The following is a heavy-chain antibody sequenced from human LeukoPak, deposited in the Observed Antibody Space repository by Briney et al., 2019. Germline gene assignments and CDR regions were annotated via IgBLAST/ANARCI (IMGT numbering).Heavy chain of an antibody. CDR3: ARSKGLPSFWYYGVDV. CDR2: INPNSGGT. Sequence: ASVKVSCKASGYTFTGYYMHWVRQAPGQGLEWMGWINPNSGGTNYAQKFQGRVTMTRDTSISTAYMELSRLRSDDTAVYYCARSKGLPSFWYYGVDVWGRGTTVAVSS. V-gene: IGHV1-2*02. CDR1: GYTFTGYY. J-gene: IGHJ6*02. D-gene: IGHD5-18*01.